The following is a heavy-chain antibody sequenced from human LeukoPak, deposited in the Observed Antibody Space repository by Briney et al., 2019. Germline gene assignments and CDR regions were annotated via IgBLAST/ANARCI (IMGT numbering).Heavy chain of an antibody. J-gene: IGHJ4*02. CDR3: ARPGGMATINARPHY. CDR2: IKQDGSEK. D-gene: IGHD5-24*01. Sequence: QSGGSLRLSCAASGFTFSSYWMSWVRQAPGKGLEWVANIKQDGSEKYYVDSVKGRFTISRDNAKNSLYLQMNSLRAEDTAVYYCARPGGMATINARPHYWGQGTLVTVSS. V-gene: IGHV3-7*01. CDR1: GFTFSSYW.